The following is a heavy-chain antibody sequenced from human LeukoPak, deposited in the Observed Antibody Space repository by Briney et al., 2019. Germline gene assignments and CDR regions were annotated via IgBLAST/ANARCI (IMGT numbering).Heavy chain of an antibody. V-gene: IGHV3-64*01. J-gene: IGHJ4*02. Sequence: GGSLRLSCAASGFIFSNYAMHWVRQAPGRGLEFVSVISSNGGSTYYANSVKGRFTISRDNSKNTLYLQMGSLRAEDMAVYYCASGAPYSSGWYEAQVGYWGQGTLVTVSS. CDR1: GFIFSNYA. CDR3: ASGAPYSSGWYEAQVGY. D-gene: IGHD6-19*01. CDR2: ISSNGGST.